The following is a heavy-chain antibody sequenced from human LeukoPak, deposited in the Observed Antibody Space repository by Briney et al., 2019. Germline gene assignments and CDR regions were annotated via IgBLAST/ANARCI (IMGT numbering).Heavy chain of an antibody. CDR1: GGSVSGRY. Sequence: LETLSLTCTVSGGSVSGRYWSWIRQPPGKGLEWIGYIFYTVKTKYNPSLGSRVTISVDTSKNQFSLKLTSVTAADTAMYYCATTTVDGHSDFWGQGTLVSVSS. J-gene: IGHJ4*02. CDR2: IFYTVKT. CDR3: ATTTVDGHSDF. D-gene: IGHD1-1*01. V-gene: IGHV4-59*02.